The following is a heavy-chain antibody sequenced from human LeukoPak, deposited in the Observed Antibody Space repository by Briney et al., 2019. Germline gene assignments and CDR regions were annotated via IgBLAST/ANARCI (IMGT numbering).Heavy chain of an antibody. D-gene: IGHD2-2*01. CDR1: GFTFSSYW. V-gene: IGHV3-7*01. CDR2: IKGDGSEI. CDR3: ARDSAYQLLSLDY. J-gene: IGHJ4*02. Sequence: PGGSLRLSCAASGFTFSSYWMKWVRQAPGKGLEWVASIKGDGSEIYYVDSVRGRFTISRDNARNSLYLQMNGLRVDDTAVYYCARDSAYQLLSLDYWGQGTLVTVSS.